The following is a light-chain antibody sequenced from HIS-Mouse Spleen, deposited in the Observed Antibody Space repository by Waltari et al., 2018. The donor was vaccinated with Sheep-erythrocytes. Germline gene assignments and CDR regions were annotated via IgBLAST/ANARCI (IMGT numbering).Light chain of an antibody. V-gene: IGLV2-23*01. Sequence: QSALTQPASVSGSPGQSITIPCTGTSSDVGSYKLVSWYQQHPGKAPKLMIYEGSKRPSGVSNRFSGSKSGNTASLTISGLQAEDEADYYCCSYAGSFWVFGGGTKLTVL. J-gene: IGLJ3*02. CDR3: CSYAGSFWV. CDR1: SSDVGSYKL. CDR2: EGS.